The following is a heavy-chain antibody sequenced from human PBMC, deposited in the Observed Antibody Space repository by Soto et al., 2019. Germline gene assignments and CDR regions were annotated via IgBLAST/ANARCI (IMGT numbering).Heavy chain of an antibody. V-gene: IGHV4-31*03. CDR2: IYNSGST. CDR3: ARVLYSGFDY. D-gene: IGHD1-26*01. J-gene: IGHJ4*02. Sequence: SETLSLTCTVSGGSISSGGYYWSWIRQYPGKGLEWIGYIYNSGSTYYIPSLKSRVIISVDTSKNQFSLKLGSVTAADTAVYYCARVLYSGFDYWGQGTLVTVSS. CDR1: GGSISSGGYY.